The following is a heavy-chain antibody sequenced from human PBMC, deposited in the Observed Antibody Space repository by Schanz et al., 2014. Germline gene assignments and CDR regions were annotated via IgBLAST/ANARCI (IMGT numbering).Heavy chain of an antibody. J-gene: IGHJ1*01. CDR3: ARDTAQSCIGPSCFEYFQH. D-gene: IGHD2-2*01. CDR1: GFTFTTYA. Sequence: DVQLLESGGGLVQPGESLRLSCAASGFTFTTYAMHWVRQAPGKGLEWVSGMSWNAGSLGYGDSVKGRFTISRDNAKNSLYLQMNSLRAEDTALYYYARDTAQSCIGPSCFEYFQHWGQGALVTVSS. CDR2: MSWNAGSL. V-gene: IGHV3-9*01.